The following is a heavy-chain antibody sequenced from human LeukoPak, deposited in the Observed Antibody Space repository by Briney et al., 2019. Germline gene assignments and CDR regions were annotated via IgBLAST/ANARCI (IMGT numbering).Heavy chain of an antibody. V-gene: IGHV1-18*01. D-gene: IGHD6-19*01. CDR1: GYTFTHHG. CDR2: ISCYNGDT. CDR3: MRDPTNTSGRYAYFDY. Sequence: ASVKVSCTASGYTFTHHGISWVRQAPGQGLEWMGWISCYNGDTNYAQKFQGRVTMSTDTSTSTAYLELTGLRSDDTAVYYCMRDPTNTSGRYAYFDYWGQGTLVTVSS. J-gene: IGHJ4*02.